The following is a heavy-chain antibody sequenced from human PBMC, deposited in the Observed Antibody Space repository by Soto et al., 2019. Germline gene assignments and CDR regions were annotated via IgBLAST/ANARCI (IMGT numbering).Heavy chain of an antibody. CDR2: SAPEEGEP. D-gene: IGHD1-26*01. J-gene: IGHJ4*02. Sequence: ASVEVSCKAPKNTIADWTRDWLRQDPGKGLEWMGRSAPEEGEPIYPQKFQGRVSMTEDPSTDTAYMELTSLRFEDTAVYFCAADRKIVGTIGAFDFWGQGNQVTVSS. V-gene: IGHV1-24*01. CDR1: KNTIADWT. CDR3: AADRKIVGTIGAFDF.